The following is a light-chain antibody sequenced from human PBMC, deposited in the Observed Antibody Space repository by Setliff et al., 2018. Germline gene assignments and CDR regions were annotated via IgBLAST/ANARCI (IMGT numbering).Light chain of an antibody. Sequence: QSVLTQPASVSGSPGQSITIYCIGSSSDIGAYDYVAWYQQHPGKAPKLMIYDVSHRPSGVSHRFSASKSGNTASLTISGLQVEDEADYYCSSYSTRTSRDVFGTGTKVTVL. J-gene: IGLJ1*01. CDR2: DVS. V-gene: IGLV2-14*03. CDR1: SSDIGAYDY. CDR3: SSYSTRTSRDV.